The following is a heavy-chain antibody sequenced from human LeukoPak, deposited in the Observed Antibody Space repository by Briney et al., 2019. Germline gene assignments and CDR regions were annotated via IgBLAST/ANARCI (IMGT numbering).Heavy chain of an antibody. CDR1: GGSISSYY. CDR2: IYYSGST. CDR3: ARDISFDSSGSDAFDI. V-gene: IGHV4-59*01. J-gene: IGHJ3*02. D-gene: IGHD3-22*01. Sequence: PSETLSLTCTVSGGSISSYYWSWIRQPPGKGLEWIGYIYYSGSTNYNPSLKSRVTISVDTSKNQFSLELSSVTAADTAVYYCARDISFDSSGSDAFDIWGQGTMVTVSS.